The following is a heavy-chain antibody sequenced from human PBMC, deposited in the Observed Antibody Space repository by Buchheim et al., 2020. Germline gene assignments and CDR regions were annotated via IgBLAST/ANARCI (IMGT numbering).Heavy chain of an antibody. CDR3: ARDDVDATNAYYYSGMDV. J-gene: IGHJ6*02. Sequence: QVQLVESGGGLVKPGDSLRLSCAASGFTFSDYSMSWIRQAPGKGLEWVSYISSSGSSIYYADSVKGRFTVSRDNAKNSLYLQMSSLRAEDTAVYYCARDDVDATNAYYYSGMDVWGQGTT. CDR1: GFTFSDYS. D-gene: IGHD2-15*01. V-gene: IGHV3-11*01. CDR2: ISSSGSSI.